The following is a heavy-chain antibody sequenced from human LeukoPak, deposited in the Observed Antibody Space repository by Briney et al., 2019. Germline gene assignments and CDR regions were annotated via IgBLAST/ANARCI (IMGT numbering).Heavy chain of an antibody. Sequence: GASVKVSCKASGGTFSSYAISWVRQAPGQGLEWMGWINPNSGGTNYAQKFQGRVTMTRDTSISTAYMELSRLRSDDTAVYYCARDRGYDFWSGYTPFDYWGQGTLVTVSS. V-gene: IGHV1-2*02. D-gene: IGHD3-3*01. CDR1: GGTFSSYA. CDR3: ARDRGYDFWSGYTPFDY. J-gene: IGHJ4*02. CDR2: INPNSGGT.